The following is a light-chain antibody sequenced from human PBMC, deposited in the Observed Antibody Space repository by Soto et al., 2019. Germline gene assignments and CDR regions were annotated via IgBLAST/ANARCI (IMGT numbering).Light chain of an antibody. J-gene: IGKJ2*01. Sequence: DIQMTQSPSSLSASVGDRVTITCRASQTISSSLNWYQQKPGKAPDLLIYAASNLQSGVPSRFSGSGPGSDFTLTISSLQPEDFATYYCQQSYSSPQMYTFGQGTRLEIK. CDR3: QQSYSSPQMYT. CDR1: QTISSS. V-gene: IGKV1-39*01. CDR2: AAS.